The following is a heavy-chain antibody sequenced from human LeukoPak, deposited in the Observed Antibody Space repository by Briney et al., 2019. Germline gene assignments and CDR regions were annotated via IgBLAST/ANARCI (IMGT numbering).Heavy chain of an antibody. CDR1: GDNVSNNIAA. J-gene: IGHJ5*02. D-gene: IGHD2-15*01. CDR2: TYYRSKWSS. V-gene: IGHV6-1*01. Sequence: SQTLSLTCVISGDNVSNNIAAWNWIRQSPSRGLEWLGRTYYRSKWSSDYGPSVRGRINITPDPSKNQFSLHLYSVTPEDTAMYYCARGNADIVVVAATGFWFDPWGQGTLVTVSS. CDR3: ARGNADIVVVAATGFWFDP.